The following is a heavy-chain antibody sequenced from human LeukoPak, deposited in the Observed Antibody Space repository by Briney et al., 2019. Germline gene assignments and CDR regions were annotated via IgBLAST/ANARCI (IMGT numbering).Heavy chain of an antibody. J-gene: IGHJ5*02. D-gene: IGHD5-18*01. V-gene: IGHV4-34*01. CDR3: ARYFKRIQLWFGWFDP. Sequence: PSETLSLTCAVYGGSFSGYYWSWIRQPPGKGLEWIGEINHSGSTNYNPSLKSRVTISVDTSKNQFSLKLSSVTAADTAVYYCARYFKRIQLWFGWFDPWGQGTLVTVSS. CDR2: INHSGST. CDR1: GGSFSGYY.